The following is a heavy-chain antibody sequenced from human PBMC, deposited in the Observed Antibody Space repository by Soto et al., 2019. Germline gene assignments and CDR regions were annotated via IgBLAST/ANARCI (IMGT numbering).Heavy chain of an antibody. Sequence: QVQLVQSGAEVRQPASSVKVSCKTSGATFSSYAITWVRQAPGQGLEWMGGIVPTVDTSTYAQKFQGRVTITADKFTNTDYMELSSLRSDDTAVYYCVIVVAIPGYPDNWGQGTLVTVSS. D-gene: IGHD5-12*01. J-gene: IGHJ4*02. CDR2: IVPTVDTS. V-gene: IGHV1-69*14. CDR3: VIVVAIPGYPDN. CDR1: GATFSSYA.